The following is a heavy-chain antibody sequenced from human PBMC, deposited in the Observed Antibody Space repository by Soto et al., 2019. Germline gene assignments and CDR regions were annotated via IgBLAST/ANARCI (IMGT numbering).Heavy chain of an antibody. CDR1: GGSISSSSYY. D-gene: IGHD3-10*01. CDR3: AMSLWFGNTPNWFDP. V-gene: IGHV4-39*01. CDR2: IYYSGHT. J-gene: IGHJ5*02. Sequence: QLQLQESGPGLVKPSETLSLTCNVSGGSISSSSYYWGWIRQPPGKGLEWIASIYYSGHTYYNPSLMSRVTXSXAXSXXQFSLKLSSVTAADTAVYYCAMSLWFGNTPNWFDPWGQGTLVTVSS.